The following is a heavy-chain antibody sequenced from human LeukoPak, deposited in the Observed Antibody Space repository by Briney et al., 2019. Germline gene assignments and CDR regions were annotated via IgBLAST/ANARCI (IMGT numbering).Heavy chain of an antibody. V-gene: IGHV3-48*03. CDR1: GFTFSSYE. CDR2: ISSSGSTI. Sequence: GGSLRLSCAASGFTFSSYEMNWVRQAPGKGLEWVSYISSSGSTIYYADSVKGRFTISRDNAKNSLYLQMNSLRAEDTAVYYCARDRRTVANYYYYYYMDVWGKGTTVTISS. D-gene: IGHD6-19*01. CDR3: ARDRRTVANYYYYYYMDV. J-gene: IGHJ6*03.